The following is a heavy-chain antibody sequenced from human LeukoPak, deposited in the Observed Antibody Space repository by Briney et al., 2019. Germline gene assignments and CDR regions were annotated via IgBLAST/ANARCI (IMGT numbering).Heavy chain of an antibody. CDR3: ARDLIAPSGFDP. CDR2: IYYSGST. D-gene: IGHD2/OR15-2a*01. V-gene: IGHV4-31*03. CDR1: GGSINSGGYY. Sequence: SQTLSLTCTVSGGSINSGGYYWSWIRQHPGKGLEWIGYIYYSGSTYYNPSLKSRVTISVDTSKNQFSLKLSSVTAADTAVYYCARDLIAPSGFDPWGQGTLVTVSS. J-gene: IGHJ5*02.